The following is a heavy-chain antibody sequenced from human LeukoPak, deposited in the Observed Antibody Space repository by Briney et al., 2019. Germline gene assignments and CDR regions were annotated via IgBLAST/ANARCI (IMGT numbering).Heavy chain of an antibody. CDR1: GFTFSSYW. J-gene: IGHJ4*02. Sequence: GGSLRLSCAASGFTFSSYWMHWVRQAPGKGLVWVSRINNDGTSTSYADSVKGRFTISRDNAKNTLYLQINSLRAEDTAVYYCARGSGSYEDYWGQGTLVTVSS. CDR2: INNDGTST. CDR3: ARGSGSYEDY. D-gene: IGHD3-10*01. V-gene: IGHV3-74*01.